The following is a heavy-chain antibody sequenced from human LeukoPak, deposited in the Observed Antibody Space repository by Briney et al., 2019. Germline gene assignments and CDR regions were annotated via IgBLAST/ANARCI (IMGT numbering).Heavy chain of an antibody. J-gene: IGHJ4*02. Sequence: ASVKVSCKASGYTFTSYYMHWVRQAPGQGLEWMGIINPSGGSTSYAQKFQGRVTMTRDTSTSTVYMELSSPRSEDTAVYYCARTVGYSSSWYWPFDYWGQGTLVTVSS. CDR1: GYTFTSYY. CDR2: INPSGGST. CDR3: ARTVGYSSSWYWPFDY. D-gene: IGHD6-13*01. V-gene: IGHV1-46*01.